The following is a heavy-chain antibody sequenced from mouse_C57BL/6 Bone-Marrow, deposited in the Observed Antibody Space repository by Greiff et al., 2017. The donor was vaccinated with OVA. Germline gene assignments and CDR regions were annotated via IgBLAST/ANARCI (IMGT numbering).Heavy chain of an antibody. V-gene: IGHV10-3*01. CDR3: VSESFYYDYDVGWFAY. D-gene: IGHD2-4*01. Sequence: EVHLVESGGGLVQPKGSLKLSCAASGFTFNTYAMHWVRQAPGKGLEWVARIRSKSSNYATYYADSVKDRFTISRDDSQSMLYLQMNNLKTEDTAMYYCVSESFYYDYDVGWFAYWGQGTLVTVSA. CDR1: GFTFNTYA. J-gene: IGHJ3*01. CDR2: IRSKSSNYAT.